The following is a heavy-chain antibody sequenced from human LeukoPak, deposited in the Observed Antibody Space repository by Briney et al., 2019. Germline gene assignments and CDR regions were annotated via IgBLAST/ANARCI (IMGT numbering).Heavy chain of an antibody. V-gene: IGHV4-39*07. CDR1: GVSISSSSYY. CDR2: IYYSGST. Sequence: PSETLSLTCTVSGVSISSSSYYWGWIRQPPGKGLEWIGSIYYSGSTNYNPSLKSRVTISVDTSKNQFSLKLSSVTAADTAVYYCARGLLVPAASGHYYYYYMDVWGKGTTVTVSS. D-gene: IGHD2-2*01. J-gene: IGHJ6*03. CDR3: ARGLLVPAASGHYYYYYMDV.